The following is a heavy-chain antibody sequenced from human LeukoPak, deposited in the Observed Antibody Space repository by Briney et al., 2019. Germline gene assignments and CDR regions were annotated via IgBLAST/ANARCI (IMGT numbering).Heavy chain of an antibody. CDR1: GYTLTELS. D-gene: IGHD4-23*01. J-gene: IGHJ6*03. CDR3: ATTPPVADYFSYMDV. Sequence: GASVKVSCKVSGYTLTELSMHWVRQAPGKGLEGMGGFDPEDGETIYAQKFQGRVTMTEDTSKDTAYMELSSLRSEDTAVYYCATTPPVADYFSYMDVWGKGTTATVSS. CDR2: FDPEDGET. V-gene: IGHV1-24*01.